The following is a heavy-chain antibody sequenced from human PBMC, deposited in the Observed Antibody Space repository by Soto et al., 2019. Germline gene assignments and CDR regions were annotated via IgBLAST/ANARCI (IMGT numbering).Heavy chain of an antibody. CDR1: VGSFSGYY. CDR3: ARGCRYYDFWSGYYYYYYYGMDV. Sequence: PSETLSLTCAVYVGSFSGYYWSWIRQPPGKGLEWIGEINHSGSTNYNPSLKIRVTISVDTSKNQFSLKLSSVTAADTAVYYCARGCRYYDFWSGYYYYYYYGMDVWGQGTTVTVSS. D-gene: IGHD3-3*01. V-gene: IGHV4-34*01. CDR2: INHSGST. J-gene: IGHJ6*02.